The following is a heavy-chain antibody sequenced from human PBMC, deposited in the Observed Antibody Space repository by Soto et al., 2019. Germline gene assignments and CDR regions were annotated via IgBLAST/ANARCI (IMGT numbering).Heavy chain of an antibody. CDR1: VYSFTSYG. CDR3: ARDPQDKGSFAEYFQH. CDR2: ISAYNGNT. V-gene: IGHV1-18*01. J-gene: IGHJ1*01. Sequence: ASVKVPCKGSVYSFTSYGISCVRQAPGQGLEWMGWISAYNGNTNYAQKLQGRVTMTTDTSTSTAYMELRSLRSDDTAVYYCARDPQDKGSFAEYFQHWGQGTLVTVSS. D-gene: IGHD2-15*01.